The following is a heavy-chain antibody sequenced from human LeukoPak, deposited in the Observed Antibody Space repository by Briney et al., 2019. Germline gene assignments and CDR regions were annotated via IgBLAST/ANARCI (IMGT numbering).Heavy chain of an antibody. CDR2: IYPRDSRT. J-gene: IGHJ4*02. D-gene: IGHD2-2*01. Sequence: GESLKISCKGSGYSFINYWIGWVRQMPGKGLEWMGVIYPRDSRTTYSPSFQDQVTISADKSISTAYLQWTSLKASDTAMYYCARHLSDITSSPNYWGPGTLVTVSS. V-gene: IGHV5-51*01. CDR3: ARHLSDITSSPNY. CDR1: GYSFINYW.